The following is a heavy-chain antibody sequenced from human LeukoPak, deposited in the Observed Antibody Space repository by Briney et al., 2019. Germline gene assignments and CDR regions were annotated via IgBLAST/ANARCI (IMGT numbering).Heavy chain of an antibody. CDR3: ASTIRYFDWLLSN. V-gene: IGHV1-24*01. CDR2: FDPEDGET. D-gene: IGHD3-9*01. J-gene: IGHJ4*02. CDR1: GYALTELS. Sequence: ASVKVSCKVSGYALTELSMHWVRQAPGKGLEWMGGFDPEDGETIYAQKFQGRVTMTEDTSTDTAYMELSSLRSEDTAVYYCASTIRYFDWLLSNWGQGTLVTVSS.